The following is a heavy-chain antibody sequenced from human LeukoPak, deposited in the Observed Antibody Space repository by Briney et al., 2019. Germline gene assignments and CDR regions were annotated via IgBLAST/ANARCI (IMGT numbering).Heavy chain of an antibody. Sequence: SETLSLTCTVSGASISSYYWSWIRQPPGKGLEWIGYIHYSGSTNYNPSLKSRVTISVDTSKNQFSLKLSSVTAADTAVYYCARVLYWSGGSCRLDPWGQGTLVTVSS. CDR1: GASISSYY. J-gene: IGHJ5*02. CDR2: IHYSGST. V-gene: IGHV4-59*01. CDR3: ARVLYWSGGSCRLDP. D-gene: IGHD2-15*01.